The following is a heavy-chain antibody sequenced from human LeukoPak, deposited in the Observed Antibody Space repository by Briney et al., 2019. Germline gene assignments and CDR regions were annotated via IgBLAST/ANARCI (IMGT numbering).Heavy chain of an antibody. CDR1: GGSISSGAYY. Sequence: SETLSLTCTVSGGSISSGAYYWSWIRQHPGKGLEWIGYIYYSGSTYYNPSLKSRVTMSVDTSKNQFSLNLGSVTAADTAVYYCARSGYKYGDAFEIWGQGTMVTVSS. J-gene: IGHJ3*02. D-gene: IGHD3-22*01. CDR2: IYYSGST. CDR3: ARSGYKYGDAFEI. V-gene: IGHV4-31*03.